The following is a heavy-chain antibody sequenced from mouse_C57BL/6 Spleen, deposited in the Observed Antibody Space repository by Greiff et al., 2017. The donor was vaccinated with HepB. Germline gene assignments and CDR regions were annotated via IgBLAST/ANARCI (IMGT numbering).Heavy chain of an antibody. CDR3: ARNYGGDY. CDR2: IDPSDSYT. V-gene: IGHV1-50*01. D-gene: IGHD1-1*01. Sequence: VQLQQPGAELVKPGASVKLSCKASGYTFTSYWMQWVKQRPGQGLEWIGEIDPSDSYTNYNQKFKGKATLTVDTSSSTAYMQLSSLTSEDSAVYYCARNYGGDYWGQGTTLTVSS. CDR1: GYTFTSYW. J-gene: IGHJ2*01.